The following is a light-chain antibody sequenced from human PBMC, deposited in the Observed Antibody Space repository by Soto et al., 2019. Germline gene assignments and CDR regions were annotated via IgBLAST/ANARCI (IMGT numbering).Light chain of an antibody. CDR1: QSVSSS. CDR2: EAS. Sequence: EIVLTQSPATLSLSPGERATLSCRASQSVSSSLAWYQQKLGQAPRLLIYEASDRAPGIPARFSGSGSGTDFTLIISSLEPEDFAVYYCQQGSTWPWTFGQGTKVEIK. J-gene: IGKJ1*01. CDR3: QQGSTWPWT. V-gene: IGKV3-11*01.